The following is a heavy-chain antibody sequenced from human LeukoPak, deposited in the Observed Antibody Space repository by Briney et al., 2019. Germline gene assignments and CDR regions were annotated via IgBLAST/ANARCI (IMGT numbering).Heavy chain of an antibody. J-gene: IGHJ5*02. D-gene: IGHD6-19*01. CDR2: IYTSGST. CDR3: ARAVGSSESNWFDP. Sequence: SETLSLTCTVSGGSISSGSYYWSWIRQPAGKGLDWIGRIYTSGSTHYNPSLKSRVTISVDTSKNQFSLNLNSVTAADTAVYYCARAVGSSESNWFDPWGQGTLATVSS. V-gene: IGHV4-61*02. CDR1: GGSISSGSYY.